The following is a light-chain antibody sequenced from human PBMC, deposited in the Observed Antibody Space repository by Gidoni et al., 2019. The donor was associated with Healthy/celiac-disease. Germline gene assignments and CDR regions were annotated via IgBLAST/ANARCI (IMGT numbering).Light chain of an antibody. CDR1: QSVSSY. V-gene: IGKV3-11*01. CDR2: DAS. J-gene: IGKJ4*01. Sequence: EIVLTQSPATLSLSPGERATLSCRASQSVSSYLAWYQQKPGQAPRLLIYDASNRATGITARFSGSGSGTDFTLTISSLEPEDFAVYYCQQRSNWPRFTFGGGTKVEIK. CDR3: QQRSNWPRFT.